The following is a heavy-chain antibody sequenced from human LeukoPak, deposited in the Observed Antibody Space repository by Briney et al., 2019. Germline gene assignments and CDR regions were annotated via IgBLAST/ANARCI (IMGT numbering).Heavy chain of an antibody. J-gene: IGHJ4*02. CDR2: ISTYDGIT. D-gene: IGHD3-16*01. Sequence: ASVKVSCKASGYTFTRSGISWVRQSPGHGLEWMGWISTYDGITKYAQKLQGRVTMTTDTSTSTAYMELRSLRSDDTAVYYCAREGGEEGFGELCLDYWGQGTLVTVSS. CDR3: AREGGEEGFGELCLDY. V-gene: IGHV1-18*01. CDR1: GYTFTRSG.